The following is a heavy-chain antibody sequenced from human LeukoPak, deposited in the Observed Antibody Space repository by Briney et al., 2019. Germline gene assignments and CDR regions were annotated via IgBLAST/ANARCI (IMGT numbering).Heavy chain of an antibody. D-gene: IGHD2-2*01. CDR2: IHFDGSTK. CDR3: AKDQCTRTSCDGYPGY. V-gene: IGHV3-30*02. J-gene: IGHJ4*02. Sequence: PGASLRLSCAASGFTFSSYGMHWVRQAPGKGLEWVAFIHFDGSTKYSGDSVKGRFTISRDNSKNTLYLQMNSLRPEDTAVYYCAKDQCTRTSCDGYPGYWGQGSLVTVSS. CDR1: GFTFSSYG.